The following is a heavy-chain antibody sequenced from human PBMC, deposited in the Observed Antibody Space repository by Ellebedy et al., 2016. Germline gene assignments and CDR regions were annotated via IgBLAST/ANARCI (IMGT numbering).Heavy chain of an antibody. V-gene: IGHV3-74*01. D-gene: IGHD2-8*01. CDR2: IRTDGTSA. CDR3: ARVATNRYFDY. J-gene: IGHJ4*02. Sequence: GGSLRLSCAGSGFSFSDHWMHWVRQAPGKGLVWVARIRTDGTSATYADFVKGRFTVSRDDAKNTLYLQMNSLRGDDTAVYHCARVATNRYFDYWGQGTLVTVSS. CDR1: GFSFSDHW.